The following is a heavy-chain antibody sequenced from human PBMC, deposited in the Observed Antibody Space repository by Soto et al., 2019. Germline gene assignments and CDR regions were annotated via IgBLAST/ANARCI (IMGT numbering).Heavy chain of an antibody. CDR2: IYYSGST. CDR1: GGSISSSSYY. V-gene: IGHV4-39*01. Sequence: SETLSLTCTVSGGSISSSSYYWGWIRQPPGKGLEWIGSIYYSGSTYYNPSLKSRVTISVDTSKNQFSLKLSSVTAADTAVYYCAIGTTNYYYGMDVWGQGTTVTAP. D-gene: IGHD4-4*01. CDR3: AIGTTNYYYGMDV. J-gene: IGHJ6*02.